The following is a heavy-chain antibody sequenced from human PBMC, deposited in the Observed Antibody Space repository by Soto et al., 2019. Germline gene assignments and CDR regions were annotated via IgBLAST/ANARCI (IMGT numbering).Heavy chain of an antibody. CDR2: IIPIFGTA. CDR1: GGTFSSSS. J-gene: IGHJ3*02. CDR3: ARGNVVVICTTGILDI. Sequence: ASVKVSCKASGGTFSSSSISWVRQAPGQGLEWMGGIIPIFGTANYTQKFQGRVTITADESTSTAYMELSSLSSDDTAVYYCARGNVVVICTTGILDIWGQGTLVTVSS. V-gene: IGHV1-69*13. D-gene: IGHD2-21*01.